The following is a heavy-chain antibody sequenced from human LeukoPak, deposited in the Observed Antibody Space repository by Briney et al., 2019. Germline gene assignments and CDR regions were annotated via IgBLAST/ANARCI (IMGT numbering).Heavy chain of an antibody. CDR3: AKDRDFWSGKAFDY. CDR1: GFTFSSYG. J-gene: IGHJ4*02. V-gene: IGHV3-30*02. D-gene: IGHD3-3*01. CDR2: IRYDGSNK. Sequence: PGGPLSLSCAASGFTFSSYGMTWFRQAPAKGLGWVAFIRYDGSNKYYADSVKGRFTVSRDNSKNTLYLQMNSLRAEDTAVYYCAKDRDFWSGKAFDYWGQGTLVTVSS.